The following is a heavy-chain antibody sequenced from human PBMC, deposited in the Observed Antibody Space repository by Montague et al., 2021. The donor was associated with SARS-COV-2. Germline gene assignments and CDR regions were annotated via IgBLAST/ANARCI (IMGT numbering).Heavy chain of an antibody. CDR1: GDSINSEHW. CDR3: ARLGFVELWLNLGWFDP. Sequence: SETLSLTCAVSGDSINSEHWWSWVRQPPGKGLEWIVETHQWGGTNYNPSLRSRVSIFLDTSKNQFSLELRSVTAADTAVYYCARLGFVELWLNLGWFDPRGQGTLVTVSS. D-gene: IGHD3-16*02. CDR2: THQWGGT. J-gene: IGHJ5*02. V-gene: IGHV4-4*02.